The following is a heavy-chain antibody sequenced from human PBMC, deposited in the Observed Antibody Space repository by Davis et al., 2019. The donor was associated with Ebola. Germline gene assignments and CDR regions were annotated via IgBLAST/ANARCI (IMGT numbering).Heavy chain of an antibody. CDR2: INSDGSTT. CDR3: TSGQLLGAWGWLDP. J-gene: IGHJ5*02. Sequence: HTGGSLRLSCAASGFTFSPYWMNWVRQVPGKGLMWVSRINSDGSTTTYADSVKGRFSISRDNAKNTLYLQMNGLRAEDTAMYYCTSGQLLGAWGWLDPWGQGTLVTVST. CDR1: GFTFSPYW. D-gene: IGHD1-26*01. V-gene: IGHV3-74*03.